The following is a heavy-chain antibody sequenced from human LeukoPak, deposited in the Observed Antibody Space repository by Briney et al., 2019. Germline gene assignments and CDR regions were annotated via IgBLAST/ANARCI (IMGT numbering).Heavy chain of an antibody. J-gene: IGHJ4*02. V-gene: IGHV4-59*08. Sequence: PSETLSLTCTVSGGSISSYYWSWIRQPPGKGLEWIGYIYYSGSTNYNPSLKSRVTISVDTSKNQFSLKLSSVTAADTAVYYCARQMRGEWELFDYWGQGTLVTVSS. CDR1: GGSISSYY. CDR2: IYYSGST. CDR3: ARQMRGEWELFDY. D-gene: IGHD1-26*01.